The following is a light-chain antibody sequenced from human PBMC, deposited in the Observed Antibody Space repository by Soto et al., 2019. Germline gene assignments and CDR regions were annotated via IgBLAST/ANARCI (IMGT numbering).Light chain of an antibody. CDR1: RSVSSSY. J-gene: IGKJ1*01. CDR3: QPYGSSLWT. Sequence: EIVLTQSPGTLSLSPGERATLSCRASRSVSSSYLAWYQQKPGQAPRLLIYGASSRATGIPDRFSGSGSGTDFTLTISRLEPEDFAVYYCQPYGSSLWTFGQGTKVEIK. V-gene: IGKV3-20*01. CDR2: GAS.